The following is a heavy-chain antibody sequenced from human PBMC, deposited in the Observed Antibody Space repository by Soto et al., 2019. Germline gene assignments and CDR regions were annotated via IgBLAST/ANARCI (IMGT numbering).Heavy chain of an antibody. Sequence: SQTLSLTCAISGDSVSSNSAAWNWIRQSPSRGLEWLGRTYYRSKWYNDYAVSVKSRITINPDTSKNQFSLQLNSVTPEDTAVYYCARDFSYGDSPKSSWFDPWGQGTLVTVSS. CDR2: TYYRSKWYN. J-gene: IGHJ5*02. CDR1: GDSVSSNSAA. D-gene: IGHD4-17*01. CDR3: ARDFSYGDSPKSSWFDP. V-gene: IGHV6-1*01.